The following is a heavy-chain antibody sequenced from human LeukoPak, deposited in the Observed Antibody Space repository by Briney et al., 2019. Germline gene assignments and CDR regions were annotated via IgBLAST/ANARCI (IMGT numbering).Heavy chain of an antibody. CDR2: IIPIFGTA. D-gene: IGHD1-7*01. V-gene: IGHV1-69*05. CDR1: GGTFSSYA. J-gene: IGHJ4*02. CDR3: ATYGITGTKFDY. Sequence: SVKVSCKASGGTFSSYAISWVRQAPGQGLEWMGGIIPIFGTANYAQKFQGRVTITTDESTSTAYMELSSLRSEDAAVYYCATYGITGTKFDYWGQGTLVTVSS.